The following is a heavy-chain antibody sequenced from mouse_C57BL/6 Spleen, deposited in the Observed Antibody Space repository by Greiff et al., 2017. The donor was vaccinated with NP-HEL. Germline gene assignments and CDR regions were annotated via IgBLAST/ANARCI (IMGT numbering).Heavy chain of an antibody. V-gene: IGHV6-6*01. D-gene: IGHD2-5*01. CDR1: GFTFSDAW. CDR2: IRNKANNHAT. CDR3: TYYSNYGWFAY. J-gene: IGHJ3*01. Sequence: EVKLVESGGGLVQPGGSMKLSCAASGFTFSDAWMDWVRQSPETGLEWVAEIRNKANNHATYYAESVKGRFTISRDDSKSSVYLQMNSLRAEDTGIYYCTYYSNYGWFAYWGQGTLVTVSA.